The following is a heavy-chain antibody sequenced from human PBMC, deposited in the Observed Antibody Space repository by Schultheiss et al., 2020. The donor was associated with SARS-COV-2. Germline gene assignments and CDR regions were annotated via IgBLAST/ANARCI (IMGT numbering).Heavy chain of an antibody. V-gene: IGHV4-38-2*01. Sequence: SETLSLTCAVSGYSISSGYYWGWIRQPPGKGLEWIGSIYHSGSTYYNPSLKSRVTISVDTSKNQFSLKLSSVTAADTAVYYCARTPLYGDYDDYWGQGTLVTVSS. CDR3: ARTPLYGDYDDY. J-gene: IGHJ4*02. CDR2: IYHSGST. D-gene: IGHD4-17*01. CDR1: GYSISSGYY.